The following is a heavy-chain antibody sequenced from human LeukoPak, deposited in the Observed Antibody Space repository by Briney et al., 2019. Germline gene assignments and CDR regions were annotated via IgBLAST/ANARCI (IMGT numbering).Heavy chain of an antibody. CDR2: IYTSGST. CDR1: GGSISSYY. D-gene: IGHD2-15*01. CDR3: ARDRPKFWKGIVVVVAASRFDY. J-gene: IGHJ4*02. V-gene: IGHV4-4*07. Sequence: SETLSLTCTVSGGSISSYYWSWIRQPAGKGLEWIGRIYTSGSTNYNPSLKSRVTMSVDTSKNQFSLKLSSVTAADTAVYYCARDRPKFWKGIVVVVAASRFDYWGQGTLVTVSS.